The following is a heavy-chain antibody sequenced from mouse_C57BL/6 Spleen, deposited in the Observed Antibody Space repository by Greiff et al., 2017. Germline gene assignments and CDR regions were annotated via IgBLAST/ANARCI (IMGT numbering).Heavy chain of an antibody. CDR2: ISDGGSYT. CDR1: GFTFSSYA. V-gene: IGHV5-4*01. Sequence: EVQLVESGGGLVKPGGSLKLSCAASGFTFSSYAMSWVRQTPEKRLEWVETISDGGSYTYYPDNVKGRVTISRDNAKNNLYLQMSHLKSEDTAMYYCAREGRWGQGTLVTVSA. J-gene: IGHJ3*02. CDR3: AREGR.